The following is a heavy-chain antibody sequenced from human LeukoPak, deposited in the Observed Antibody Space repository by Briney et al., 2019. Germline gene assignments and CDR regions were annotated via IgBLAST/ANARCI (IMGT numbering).Heavy chain of an antibody. J-gene: IGHJ6*04. CDR1: GGSFSNYY. V-gene: IGHV4-34*01. Sequence: SETLSLTCAIYGGSFSNYYWSWIRHSPGKGLEWIGEINYSGSTSYNLPLKSRVTISVDMSKNQFSLDLSSVTAADTAVYYCASLRTRYYQYDLDVWGNGTPVTVSS. CDR3: ASLRTRYYQYDLDV. CDR2: INYSGST.